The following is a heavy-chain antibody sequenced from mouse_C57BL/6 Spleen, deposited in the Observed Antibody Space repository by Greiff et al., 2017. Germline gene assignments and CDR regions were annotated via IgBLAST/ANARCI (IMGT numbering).Heavy chain of an antibody. D-gene: IGHD1-1*01. Sequence: EVKLVESEGGLVQPGSSMKLSCTASGFTFSDYYMAWVRQVPEKGLEWVANINYDGSSTYYLDSLKSRFIISRDNAKNILYLQMSSLKSEDTATYYCARSSYYYGSSDYWGQGTTLTVAS. CDR1: GFTFSDYY. J-gene: IGHJ2*01. CDR2: INYDGSST. V-gene: IGHV5-16*01. CDR3: ARSSYYYGSSDY.